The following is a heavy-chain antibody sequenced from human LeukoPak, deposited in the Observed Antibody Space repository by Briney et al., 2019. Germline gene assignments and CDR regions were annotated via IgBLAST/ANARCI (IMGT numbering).Heavy chain of an antibody. V-gene: IGHV1-3*01. D-gene: IGHD2-15*01. CDR3: ARVMGRYYGMDV. CDR2: INAGNGNT. CDR1: GYTFTSYA. J-gene: IGHJ6*02. Sequence: ASVNVSCKASGYTFTSYAMHWVRQAPGQRLEWMGWINAGNGNTKYSQKFQGRVTITRDTSASTAYMELSSLRSEDTAVYYCARVMGRYYGMDVWGQGTTVTVSS.